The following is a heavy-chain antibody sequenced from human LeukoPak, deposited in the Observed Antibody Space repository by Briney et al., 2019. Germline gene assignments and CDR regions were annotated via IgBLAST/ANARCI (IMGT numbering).Heavy chain of an antibody. V-gene: IGHV1-46*01. CDR2: THPRGGSP. J-gene: IGHJ4*02. D-gene: IGHD3-22*01. CDR1: EDTFTNYY. Sequence: ASVKVSCKASEDTFTNYYVHWVRQAPQQGPEWMGVTHPRGGSPSYAQKFEGRVTMTRDASTSTVYMELSSLSSEDTAVYYCARAGDSSGFPLDYWGQGALVTVSS. CDR3: ARAGDSSGFPLDY.